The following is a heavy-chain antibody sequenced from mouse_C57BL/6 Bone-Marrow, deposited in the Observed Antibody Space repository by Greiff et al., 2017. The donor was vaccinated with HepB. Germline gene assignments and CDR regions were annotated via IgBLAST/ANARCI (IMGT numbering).Heavy chain of an antibody. D-gene: IGHD2-5*01. CDR2: IYPGDGDT. CDR1: GYAFSSYW. V-gene: IGHV1-80*01. CDR3: AQYSNYAMDY. Sequence: VKLMESGAELVKPGASVKISCKASGYAFSSYWMNWVKQRPGTGLEWIGQIYPGDGDTNYNGKFKGKATLTADKSSSTAYMQLSSLTSEDSAVYFCAQYSNYAMDYWGQGTSVTVSS. J-gene: IGHJ4*01.